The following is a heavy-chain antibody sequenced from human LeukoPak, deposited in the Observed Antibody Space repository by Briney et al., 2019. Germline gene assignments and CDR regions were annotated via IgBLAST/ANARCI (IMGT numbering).Heavy chain of an antibody. J-gene: IGHJ4*02. CDR1: GGTFSSYA. V-gene: IGHV1-69*13. CDR2: IIPIFGTA. Sequence: GASVKVSCKASGGTFSSYAISWVRQAPGQGLEWMGGIIPIFGTANYAQKFQGRVTITADESTSTAYMELSSLRSEDTAVYYCARSTNYYDSSGYYGYAGYWGQGTLVTVSS. CDR3: ARSTNYYDSSGYYGYAGY. D-gene: IGHD3-22*01.